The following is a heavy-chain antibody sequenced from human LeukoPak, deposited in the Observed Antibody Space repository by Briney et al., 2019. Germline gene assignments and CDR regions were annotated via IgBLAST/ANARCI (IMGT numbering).Heavy chain of an antibody. CDR3: AKSGYSYGYGIDY. Sequence: PGGSLRLSCAASGFTFSSYAMSWVRQAPGKGLEWVSAISGSGGSTYYADSVKGRLTISRDNSKNTLYLQMNSLRAEDTAVYYCAKSGYSYGYGIDYWGQGTLVTVSS. CDR2: ISGSGGST. V-gene: IGHV3-23*01. CDR1: GFTFSSYA. J-gene: IGHJ4*02. D-gene: IGHD5-18*01.